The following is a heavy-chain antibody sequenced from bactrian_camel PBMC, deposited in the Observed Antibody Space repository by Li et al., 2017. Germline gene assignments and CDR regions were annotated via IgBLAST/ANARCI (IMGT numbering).Heavy chain of an antibody. CDR3: AASR. Sequence: VQLVESGGGLVQPGGSLSLSCEISPSTYTKQWIGWFRQAPGKEREFVARISVVGTADTADSVKGRFTVSRDNAKNTLYLQMDSLKPEDTAWYYCAASR. CDR2: ISVVGTA. V-gene: IGHV3S53*01. J-gene: IGHJ2*01. CDR1: PSTYTKQW.